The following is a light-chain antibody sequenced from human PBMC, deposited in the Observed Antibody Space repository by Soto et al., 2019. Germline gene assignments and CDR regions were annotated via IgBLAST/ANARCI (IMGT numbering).Light chain of an antibody. V-gene: IGKV3-11*01. CDR2: LTS. CDR1: QAVNTR. CDR3: QQRSNWPPLT. J-gene: IGKJ4*01. Sequence: EIVLTQSPATLSSFPGDRVTLSCRASQAVNTRLSWYQHKPGQAPRLLIYLTSNRAAGIPARFSGSGSGTDFTLTISDVEPEDFAVYYCQQRSNWPPLTFGGGTKMDIK.